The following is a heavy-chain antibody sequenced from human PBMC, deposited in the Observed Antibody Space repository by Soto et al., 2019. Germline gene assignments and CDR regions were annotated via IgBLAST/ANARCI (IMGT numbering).Heavy chain of an antibody. Sequence: ASVKVPCKAPRDTFTSYYINWVRQAPGQGLEWMGVINPHGGSTAYAQKFKDRVTLTRDTSASTVYMEVSSLTSEDTAMYYCARSSGGNFGIIIEGTNWFAPWGQGTLVTVSS. CDR3: ARSSGGNFGIIIEGTNWFAP. V-gene: IGHV1-46*01. CDR2: INPHGGST. CDR1: RDTFTSYY. D-gene: IGHD1-26*01. J-gene: IGHJ5*02.